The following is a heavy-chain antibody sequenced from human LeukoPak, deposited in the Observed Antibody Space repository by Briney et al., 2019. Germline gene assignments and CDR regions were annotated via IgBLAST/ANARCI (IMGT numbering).Heavy chain of an antibody. CDR3: ARGYCSGGSCYSIDY. V-gene: IGHV3-48*03. Sequence: PPGGSLRLPCAASGFTFSSYEMNWVRQAPGKGLEWVSYISSSGSTIYYADSVKGRFTISRDNAKNSLYLQMNSLRAEDTAVYYCARGYCSGGSCYSIDYWGQGTLVTVSS. D-gene: IGHD2-15*01. CDR1: GFTFSSYE. J-gene: IGHJ4*02. CDR2: ISSSGSTI.